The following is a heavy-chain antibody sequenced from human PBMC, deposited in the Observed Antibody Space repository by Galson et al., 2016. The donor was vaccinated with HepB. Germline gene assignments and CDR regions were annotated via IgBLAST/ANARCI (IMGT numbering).Heavy chain of an antibody. CDR3: AKEIRGSGGFDS. J-gene: IGHJ4*02. Sequence: SLRLSCAASGFTSSNYAMSWVRQAPGKGLEWVSAIRGRGTSTYYADSVRGRFTISRDNSRNTLYLQMSGLRAEDTAIYHCAKEIRGSGGFDSWGQGTLVTVPS. CDR2: IRGRGTST. D-gene: IGHD3-10*01. CDR1: GFTSSNYA. V-gene: IGHV3-23*01.